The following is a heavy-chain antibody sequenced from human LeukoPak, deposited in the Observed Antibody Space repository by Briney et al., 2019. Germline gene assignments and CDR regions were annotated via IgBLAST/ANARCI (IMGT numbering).Heavy chain of an antibody. CDR2: MNPNSGNT. V-gene: IGHV1-8*01. J-gene: IGHJ4*02. Sequence: ASVKVSCTASGYTFTSYDINWVRQATGQGLEWMGWMNPNSGNTDYAQKFQGRVTMTRDTSTSTVYMELSSLRSEDTAVYYCARDAEEDTAMVTLDYWGQGTLVTVSS. D-gene: IGHD5-18*01. CDR3: ARDAEEDTAMVTLDY. CDR1: GYTFTSYD.